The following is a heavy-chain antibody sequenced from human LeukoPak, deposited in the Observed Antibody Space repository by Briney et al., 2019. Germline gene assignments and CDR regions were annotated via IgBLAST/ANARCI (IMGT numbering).Heavy chain of an antibody. Sequence: GGSLRLSCAASGFTFSRYAMSWVCQAPGKGLKWVSAISGSGGSTYYADSVKGRFTISRDNSKNTLYLQMNSLRAEETAVYYCAKDVDGSSWFTSLPEYYFDYWGQGTLVTVSS. CDR1: GFTFSRYA. D-gene: IGHD6-13*01. V-gene: IGHV3-23*01. CDR3: AKDVDGSSWFTSLPEYYFDY. J-gene: IGHJ4*02. CDR2: ISGSGGST.